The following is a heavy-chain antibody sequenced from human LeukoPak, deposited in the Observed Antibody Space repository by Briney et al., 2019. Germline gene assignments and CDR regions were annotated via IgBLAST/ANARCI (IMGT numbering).Heavy chain of an antibody. CDR3: AELGITMIGGV. CDR1: GVTFSSYS. J-gene: IGHJ6*04. CDR2: ISSSSSYI. D-gene: IGHD3-10*02. V-gene: IGHV3-21*01. Sequence: PGGSLRLSCAASGVTFSSYSMNWGRQAPGKGLEGVSSISSSSSYIYYADSVKGRFTISRDNAKNSLYLQMNSLRAEDTAVYYCAELGITMIGGVWGKGTTVTVSS.